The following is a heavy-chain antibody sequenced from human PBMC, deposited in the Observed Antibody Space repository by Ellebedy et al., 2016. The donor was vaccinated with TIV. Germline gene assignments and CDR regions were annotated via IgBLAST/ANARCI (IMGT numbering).Heavy chain of an antibody. CDR2: ISGSGGNT. J-gene: IGHJ6*02. CDR3: ARANTAMVRRNHMDV. CDR1: GFTFSSYA. D-gene: IGHD5-18*01. V-gene: IGHV3-23*01. Sequence: GESLKISCAASGFTFSSYAMSWVRQAPGKGLEWVSGISGSGGNTYYADSVKGRFTISRDNSKNTLFLQMNSLRAEDTSVYYCARANTAMVRRNHMDVWGQGTTVTVSS.